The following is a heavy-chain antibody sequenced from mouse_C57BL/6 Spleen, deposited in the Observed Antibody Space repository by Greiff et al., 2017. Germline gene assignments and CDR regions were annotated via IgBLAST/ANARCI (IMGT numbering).Heavy chain of an antibody. CDR1: GFTFSNYW. Sequence: EVKVEESGGGLVQPGGSMKLSCVASGFTFSNYWMNWVRQSPEKGLEWVAQIRLKSDNYATHYAESVKGRFTISRDDSKSSVYLQMNNLRAEDTGIYYCTDYYDYVWGQGTTLTVSS. CDR3: TDYYDYV. CDR2: IRLKSDNYAT. D-gene: IGHD2-4*01. V-gene: IGHV6-3*01. J-gene: IGHJ2*01.